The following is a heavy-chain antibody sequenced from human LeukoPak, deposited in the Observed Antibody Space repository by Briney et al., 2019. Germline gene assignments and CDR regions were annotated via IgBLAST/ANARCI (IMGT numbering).Heavy chain of an antibody. D-gene: IGHD2-2*01. CDR3: ARGHGYCSSTNCKPKYYYYYYGMDV. Sequence: SETLSLTCAVYGGSFSGYYWSWIRQPPGKGLEWIGEINHSGSTNYNPSLKSRVAISVDTSKNQFSLKLSSVTAADTAVYYCARGHGYCSSTNCKPKYYYYYYGMDVWGKGTTVTVSS. V-gene: IGHV4-34*01. J-gene: IGHJ6*04. CDR1: GGSFSGYY. CDR2: INHSGST.